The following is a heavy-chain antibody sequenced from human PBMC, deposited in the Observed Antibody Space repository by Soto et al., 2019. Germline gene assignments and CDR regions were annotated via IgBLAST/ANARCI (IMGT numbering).Heavy chain of an antibody. CDR1: GFTFDDDG. CDR2: INWNGGST. Sequence: EVQLVESGGGVVRPGGSLRLSCAASGFTFDDDGMSWVRQAPGKRLEWDSGINWNGGSTGYADSVKGRFTISRDNAKYSLYLQMTSLRAEDTALYLCASDRSYFFGSGSYKPYDCDDGGQGTGVSVSS. CDR3: ASDRSYFFGSGSYKPYDCDD. V-gene: IGHV3-20*01. D-gene: IGHD3-10*01. J-gene: IGHJ4*02.